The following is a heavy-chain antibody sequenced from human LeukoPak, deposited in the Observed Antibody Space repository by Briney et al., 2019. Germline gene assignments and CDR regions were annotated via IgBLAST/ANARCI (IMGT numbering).Heavy chain of an antibody. D-gene: IGHD3-22*01. V-gene: IGHV3-48*03. Sequence: GGSLRLSCVASGFTFSNYEMNWVRQAPGKGLEWISHISNTGDIIHYADSVEGRFTISRDNAKKSLYLQMNSLRAEDTAVYYCAKYYYDSSGYVVWGQGTLVTVSS. CDR1: GFTFSNYE. J-gene: IGHJ4*02. CDR2: ISNTGDII. CDR3: AKYYYDSSGYVV.